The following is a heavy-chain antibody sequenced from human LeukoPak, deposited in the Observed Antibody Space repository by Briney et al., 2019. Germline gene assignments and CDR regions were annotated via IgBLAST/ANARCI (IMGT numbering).Heavy chain of an antibody. Sequence: SETLSLTGAVYGGSYSGYYWSWIRQPPGKGLEWIGEINHSGSTNYNPSLKSRVTMSVDTSKNQFSLKLSSVTAADTAVYYCARDDLAGHFDYWGQGTLVTVSS. CDR2: INHSGST. CDR3: ARDDLAGHFDY. D-gene: IGHD7-27*01. CDR1: GGSYSGYY. V-gene: IGHV4-34*01. J-gene: IGHJ4*02.